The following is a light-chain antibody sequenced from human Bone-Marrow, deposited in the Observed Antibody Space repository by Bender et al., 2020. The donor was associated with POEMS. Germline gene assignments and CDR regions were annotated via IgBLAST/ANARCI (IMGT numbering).Light chain of an antibody. CDR2: EAN. V-gene: IGLV2-23*01. Sequence: QYALTQPASVSGSPGQSITIPCPGTSSDVMNYDLVSWYHHHPARAPQLSIYEANKRPPGVSDRFSGSKSGNSAALTIAALQAEDEADYYCCLYAGSRSPFGGGTKLTVL. CDR3: CLYAGSRSP. CDR1: SSDVMNYDL. J-gene: IGLJ2*01.